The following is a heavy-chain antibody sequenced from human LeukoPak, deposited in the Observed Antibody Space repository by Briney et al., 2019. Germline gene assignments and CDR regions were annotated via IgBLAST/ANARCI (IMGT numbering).Heavy chain of an antibody. CDR1: GYSFTNYW. J-gene: IGHJ4*02. CDR2: IYPGDSDT. D-gene: IGHD5-12*01. CDR3: ARAARGYSGYEQGATNDY. Sequence: GESLKISCKGSGYSFTNYWIGWVRQMPGKGLEWMGIIYPGDSDTRYSPSFQGQVTISADKSISTAYLQWSSLKASDTAMYYCARAARGYSGYEQGATNDYWGQGTLVTVSS. V-gene: IGHV5-51*01.